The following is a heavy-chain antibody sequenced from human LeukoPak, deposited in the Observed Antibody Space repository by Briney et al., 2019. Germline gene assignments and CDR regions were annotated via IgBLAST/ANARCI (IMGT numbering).Heavy chain of an antibody. CDR1: GGSISSYY. Sequence: SETLSLTCTVSGGSISSYYWSWIRQPPGKGLEWIGYIYYSGSTNYNPSLKSRVTISVDTSKNQFSLKLNSVTPEDTAVYYCARGRGIAVAGTGSDAFDIWGQGTMVTVSS. J-gene: IGHJ3*02. CDR2: IYYSGST. D-gene: IGHD6-19*01. CDR3: ARGRGIAVAGTGSDAFDI. V-gene: IGHV4-59*12.